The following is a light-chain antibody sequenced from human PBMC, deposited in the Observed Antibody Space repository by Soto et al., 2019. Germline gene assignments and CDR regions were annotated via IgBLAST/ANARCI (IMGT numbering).Light chain of an antibody. J-gene: IGLJ2*01. Sequence: SYELTQPPSVSVSPGQTASITCSGDKLGDKYVCWYQQKPGQSPVLVIHQDTKRPSGIPERFSGSNSGNTATLTISGTQAMDEADYYCQAWDSSTVIFGGGTKLTVL. CDR1: KLGDKY. V-gene: IGLV3-1*01. CDR2: QDT. CDR3: QAWDSSTVI.